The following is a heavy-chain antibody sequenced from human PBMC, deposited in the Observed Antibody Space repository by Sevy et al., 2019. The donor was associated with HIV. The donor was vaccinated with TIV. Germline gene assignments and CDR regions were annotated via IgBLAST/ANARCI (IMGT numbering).Heavy chain of an antibody. D-gene: IGHD2-8*02. J-gene: IGHJ6*02. CDR1: GFTFSHAW. CDR3: STDPIIVLLVTDGMDV. CDR2: IKSKPDGGTT. Sequence: GGSLRLSCAASGFTFSHAWMSWVRQAPVKGLEWVGRIKSKPDGGTTDYAAPVKGRFTISRDDSKNTLFLQMNSLKTEDTAVYYCSTDPIIVLLVTDGMDVWGQGTTVTVSS. V-gene: IGHV3-15*01.